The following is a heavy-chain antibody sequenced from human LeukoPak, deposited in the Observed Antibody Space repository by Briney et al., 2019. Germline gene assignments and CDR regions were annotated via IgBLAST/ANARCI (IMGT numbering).Heavy chain of an antibody. CDR2: IYYSGST. J-gene: IGHJ4*02. D-gene: IGHD2-15*01. CDR1: GGSISSGGYY. V-gene: IGHV4-31*03. CDR3: ARGKLYCSGGGCWPYYFDY. Sequence: SQTLSLTCTVSGGSISSGGYYWSWIRQHPGKGLEWIGYIYYSGSTYYNPSLKSRVTISVDTSKNQFSLKLSSVTAADTAVYYCARGKLYCSGGGCWPYYFDYWGQGTLVTVSS.